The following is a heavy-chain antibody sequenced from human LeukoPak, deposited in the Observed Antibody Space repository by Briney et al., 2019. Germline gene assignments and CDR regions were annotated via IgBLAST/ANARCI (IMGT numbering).Heavy chain of an antibody. CDR3: VRARLIRLENFFDY. D-gene: IGHD2-21*01. V-gene: IGHV3-7*01. J-gene: IGHJ4*02. Sequence: ALSMRLSFAASGFSFNSFWMSWVRQAPGKGLVWVAKIKQDGSEMYYLGSVKGRFTISRDIASNTLYLQMNRLIVEDTAVYFCVRARLIRLENFFDYWGQGTLVTVSS. CDR1: GFSFNSFW. CDR2: IKQDGSEM.